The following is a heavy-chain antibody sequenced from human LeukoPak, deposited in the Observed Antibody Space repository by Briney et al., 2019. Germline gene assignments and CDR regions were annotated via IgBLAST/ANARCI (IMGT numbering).Heavy chain of an antibody. D-gene: IGHD3-10*01. V-gene: IGHV4-38-2*01. J-gene: IGHJ4*02. Sequence: SETLSLTCAVSGYSISSGYYWGWIRQPPGKGLEWIGEINHSGSTNYNPSLKSRVTISVDTSKNQFSLKLSSVTAADTAVYYCARVPFYYYGSGSYYIDYWGQGTLVTVSS. CDR3: ARVPFYYYGSGSYYIDY. CDR1: GYSISSGYY. CDR2: INHSGST.